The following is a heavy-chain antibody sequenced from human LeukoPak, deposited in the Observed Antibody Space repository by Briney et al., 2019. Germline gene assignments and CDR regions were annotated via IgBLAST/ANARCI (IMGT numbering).Heavy chain of an antibody. CDR1: GGSISSSSYY. V-gene: IGHV4-39*01. D-gene: IGHD6-19*01. J-gene: IGHJ5*02. CDR3: ARGRYSSGWYGSYNWFDP. CDR2: IYYSGGT. Sequence: SETLSLTCTVSGGSISSSSYYWGWIRQPPGKGLEWIGSIYYSGGTYYNPSLKSRVTISVDTSKNQFSLKLSSVTAADTAVYYCARGRYSSGWYGSYNWFDPWGQGTLVTVSS.